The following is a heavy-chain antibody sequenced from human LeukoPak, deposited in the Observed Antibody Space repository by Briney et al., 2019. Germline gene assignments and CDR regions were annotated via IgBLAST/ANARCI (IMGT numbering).Heavy chain of an antibody. J-gene: IGHJ4*02. D-gene: IGHD6-13*01. Sequence: PGGSLRLSCAASGFTFSSYAMHWVRQAPGKGLEWVAVISYDGSNKYYADSVKGRFTISRDNSKNTLYLQMNSLRAEDTAVYYCDCWYIGWGQGTLVTVSS. CDR2: ISYDGSNK. CDR3: DCWYIG. CDR1: GFTFSSYA. V-gene: IGHV3-30-3*01.